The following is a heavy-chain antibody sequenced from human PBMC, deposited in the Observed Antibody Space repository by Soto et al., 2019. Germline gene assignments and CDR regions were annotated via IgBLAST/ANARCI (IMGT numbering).Heavy chain of an antibody. CDR3: ARSGVTGIVIPSHWFDP. CDR2: ISSSGST. V-gene: IGHV4-31*02. J-gene: IGHJ5*02. CDR1: GDSIGGVGY. D-gene: IGHD2-21*02. Sequence: SETLSLTXTVSGDSIGGVGYWSWIRQFPGRGLEWIGCISSSGSTYYNPALNNRISLSLDTSQNQFSLKLLSVTAADTAIYYCARSGVTGIVIPSHWFDPWGQGTLVTVSS.